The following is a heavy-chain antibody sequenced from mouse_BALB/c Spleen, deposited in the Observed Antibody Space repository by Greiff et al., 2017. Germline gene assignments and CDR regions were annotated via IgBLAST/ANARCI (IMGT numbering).Heavy chain of an antibody. V-gene: IGHV5-6-5*01. CDR2: ISSGGST. Sequence: DVQLVESGGGLVKPGGSLKLSCAASGFTFSSYAMSWVRQTPEKRLEWVASISSGGSTYYPDSVKGRFTISRDNARNILYLQMSSLRSEDTAMYYCVYGSSPWFAYWGQGTLVTVSA. CDR1: GFTFSSYA. CDR3: VYGSSPWFAY. D-gene: IGHD1-1*01. J-gene: IGHJ3*01.